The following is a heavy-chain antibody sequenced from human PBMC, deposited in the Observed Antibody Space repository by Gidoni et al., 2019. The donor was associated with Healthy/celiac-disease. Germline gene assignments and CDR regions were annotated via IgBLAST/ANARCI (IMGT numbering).Heavy chain of an antibody. D-gene: IGHD5-18*01. Sequence: QVQLVESGGGVVQPGRSLRLSCAASGFTFSSYGMHWVRQAPGKGLEWVAVISYDGSNKYYADSVKGRFTISRDNSKNTLYLQMNSLRAEDTAVYYCAKLPDTAMLYGWGQGTTVTVSS. J-gene: IGHJ6*02. V-gene: IGHV3-30*18. CDR2: ISYDGSNK. CDR3: AKLPDTAMLYG. CDR1: GFTFSSYG.